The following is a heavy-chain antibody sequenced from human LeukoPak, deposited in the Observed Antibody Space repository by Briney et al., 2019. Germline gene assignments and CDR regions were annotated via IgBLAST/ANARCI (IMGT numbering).Heavy chain of an antibody. D-gene: IGHD1-1*01. CDR2: MRGGGET. CDR1: GFYFSNYA. CDR3: AKANWVSNVDAVW. Sequence: KPGGSLRLSCAASGFYFSNYAMSWVRQAPARGPEWVSSMRGGGETFYADSVKGRFTLSRDDSRNTVYLQLNNLRVEDTAIYYCAKANWVSNVDAVWWGQGTQVTVSS. J-gene: IGHJ4*02. V-gene: IGHV3-23*01.